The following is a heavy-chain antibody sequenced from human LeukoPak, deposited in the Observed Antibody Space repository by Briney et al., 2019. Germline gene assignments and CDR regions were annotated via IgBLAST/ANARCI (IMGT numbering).Heavy chain of an antibody. V-gene: IGHV5-51*01. CDR1: GYSFTSYW. CDR3: ARIRTYCTNGVCHTIDY. J-gene: IGHJ4*02. CDR2: IYPGDSDT. Sequence: GESLKISCKGSGYSFTSYWIGWVRQMPGKGLEWMGIIYPGDSDTRYSPSFQGQVTISADKSISTAYLQWSSLKASDTAMYYCARIRTYCTNGVCHTIDYWGQGTLVTVSS. D-gene: IGHD2-8*01.